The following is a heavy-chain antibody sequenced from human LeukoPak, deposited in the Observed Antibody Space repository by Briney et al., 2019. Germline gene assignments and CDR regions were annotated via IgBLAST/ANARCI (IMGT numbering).Heavy chain of an antibody. V-gene: IGHV4-31*03. Sequence: PSETLSLTCTVSGGSISSGGYYWSWIRQHPGKGLEWIGYIYYSGSTYYNPSPKSRVTISVDTSKNQFSLKLSSVTAADTAVYYCARAGRRAGAFDIWGQGTMVTVSS. CDR1: GGSISSGGYY. CDR3: ARAGRRAGAFDI. CDR2: IYYSGST. J-gene: IGHJ3*02.